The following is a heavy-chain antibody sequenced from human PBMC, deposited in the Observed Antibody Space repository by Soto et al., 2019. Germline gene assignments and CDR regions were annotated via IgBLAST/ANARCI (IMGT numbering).Heavy chain of an antibody. CDR1: GFTVSSNY. J-gene: IGHJ4*02. CDR3: ARVDTSGYLAY. Sequence: EVQLVESEGGLVQPGGSLRLSCAASGFTVSSNYMSWVRQAPGKGLECVSVIYSGDNAYYADSVKGRFTISRDNSKNTLYLQMNSLRAEDTAVYYCARVDTSGYLAYWGQGTLVTVSS. D-gene: IGHD3-22*01. CDR2: IYSGDNA. V-gene: IGHV3-66*01.